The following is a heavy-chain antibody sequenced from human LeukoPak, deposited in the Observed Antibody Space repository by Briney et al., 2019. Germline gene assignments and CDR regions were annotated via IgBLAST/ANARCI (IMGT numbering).Heavy chain of an antibody. D-gene: IGHD3-22*01. CDR2: INHSGST. Sequence: SETLSLTCAVYGGSFSGYYWSWIRQPPGKGLEWIGEINHSGSTNYNPSLKSRVTISVDTSKNQFSLKLSSVTAADTAVYYCARGVRYYDSSGYYRSYWFDHWGQGTLVTVSS. V-gene: IGHV4-34*01. J-gene: IGHJ5*02. CDR1: GGSFSGYY. CDR3: ARGVRYYDSSGYYRSYWFDH.